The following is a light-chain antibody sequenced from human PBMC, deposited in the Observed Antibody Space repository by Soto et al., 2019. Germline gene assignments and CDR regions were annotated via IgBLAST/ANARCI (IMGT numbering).Light chain of an antibody. CDR3: CSLADGRSYV. Sequence: QYVLTQPASVSGSPGQSITISCTGNSSDVGSYNFVSWYQQHPGKAPKLMISEGGQRPSGASGRFSGSKSGNTASLTVSGLLAEDEADYYCCSLADGRSYVFGTGTKLTV. CDR2: EGG. CDR1: SSDVGSYNF. J-gene: IGLJ1*01. V-gene: IGLV2-23*01.